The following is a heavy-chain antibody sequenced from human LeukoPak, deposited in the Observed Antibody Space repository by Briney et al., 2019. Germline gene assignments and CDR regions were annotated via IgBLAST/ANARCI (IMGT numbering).Heavy chain of an antibody. Sequence: PGGSLRLSCAASGFTFSSYAMHWVRQAPGKGLEWVAVITYDGSNKYYADSVKGRFTISRDNSKNTLYLQMNSLRAEDTAVYYCARDNYAYCGGDCLLNFDYWGQGTLVTVSS. CDR1: GFTFSSYA. D-gene: IGHD2-21*02. CDR2: ITYDGSNK. CDR3: ARDNYAYCGGDCLLNFDY. V-gene: IGHV3-30*04. J-gene: IGHJ4*02.